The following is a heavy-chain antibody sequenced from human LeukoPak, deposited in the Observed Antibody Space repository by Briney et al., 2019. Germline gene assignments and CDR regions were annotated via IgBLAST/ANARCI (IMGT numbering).Heavy chain of an antibody. CDR1: GYTFTSYA. CDR3: ARLWFGELLLPYYYYGMDV. Sequence: ASVKVSCKASGYTFTSYAMNWVRQAPGQGLEWMGWINTNTGNPTYAQGFTGRFVFSLDTSVSTAYLQISSLKAEDTAVYYCARLWFGELLLPYYYYGMDVWGQGTTVTVSS. D-gene: IGHD3-10*01. CDR2: INTNTGNP. J-gene: IGHJ6*02. V-gene: IGHV7-4-1*02.